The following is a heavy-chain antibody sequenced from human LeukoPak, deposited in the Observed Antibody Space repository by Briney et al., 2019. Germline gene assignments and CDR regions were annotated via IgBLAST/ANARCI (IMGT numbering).Heavy chain of an antibody. V-gene: IGHV3-74*01. CDR2: VNSDGTGT. CDR3: IRTLIVATSPYMDV. CDR1: GFTFSSDW. D-gene: IGHD5-12*01. Sequence: PGGSLRHSCAASGFTFSSDWMHWVRQAPGKGLVWVSRVNSDGTGTTYADSVEGRFTISRDNAKNTVYLQMNSLRAEDTAIYYCIRTLIVATSPYMDVWGKGTTVTVSS. J-gene: IGHJ6*03.